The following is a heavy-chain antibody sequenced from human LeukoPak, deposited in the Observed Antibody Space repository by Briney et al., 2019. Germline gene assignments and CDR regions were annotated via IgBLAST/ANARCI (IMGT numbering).Heavy chain of an antibody. CDR3: ARDPLLSYSGSYYFDY. V-gene: IGHV1-69*04. CDR1: GYTFTSYG. CDR2: IIPILGIA. J-gene: IGHJ4*02. D-gene: IGHD1-26*01. Sequence: ASVKVSCKASGYTFTSYGISWVRQAPGQGLEWMGRIIPILGIANYAQKFQGRVTITADKSTSTAYMELSSLRSEDTAVYYCARDPLLSYSGSYYFDYWGQGTLVTVSS.